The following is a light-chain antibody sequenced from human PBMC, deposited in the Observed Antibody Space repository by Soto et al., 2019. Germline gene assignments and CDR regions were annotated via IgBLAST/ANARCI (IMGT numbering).Light chain of an antibody. CDR1: QSVSSNY. J-gene: IGKJ1*01. V-gene: IGKV3-20*01. CDR2: GAS. Sequence: EIVLTQSTGTLSLSPGERATLSCRASQSVSSNYLAWYQRKPGQAPRLLIYGASNRATGIPNRFSGSGSGTDFTLTITRLEPEDFVVYYCQQYGSSPPTFGQGTKVEI. CDR3: QQYGSSPPT.